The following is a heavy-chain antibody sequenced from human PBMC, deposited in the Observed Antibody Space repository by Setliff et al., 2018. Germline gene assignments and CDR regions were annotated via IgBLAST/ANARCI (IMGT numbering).Heavy chain of an antibody. CDR1: GFTFSSYS. D-gene: IGHD3-10*01. J-gene: IGHJ6*02. Sequence: LSCAASGFTFSSYSMNWVRQAPGKGLEWVANIKQDGSEKYYVDSVKGRFTISRDNAKNSLYLQMNSLRAEDTAVYYCARDHVYGSQYYYYYYGMDVWGQGTTVTVSS. CDR3: ARDHVYGSQYYYYYYGMDV. CDR2: IKQDGSEK. V-gene: IGHV3-7*01.